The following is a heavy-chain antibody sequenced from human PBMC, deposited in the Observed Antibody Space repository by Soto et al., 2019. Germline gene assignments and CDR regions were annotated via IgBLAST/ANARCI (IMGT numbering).Heavy chain of an antibody. J-gene: IGHJ4*02. CDR3: AKGSIEYSASVDN. D-gene: IGHD5-12*01. CDR1: GFSFSSYA. Sequence: DVQLLESGGGLVQPGGSLRLSCAASGFSFSSYAMVWVRQAPGKGLEWVAVISARGGRLYFAVSVKGRFNLSIVNSKNVWSLEMNSLRAEDSAIYFWAKGSIEYSASVDNWGQGTLVVVSS. V-gene: IGHV3-23*01. CDR2: ISARGGRL.